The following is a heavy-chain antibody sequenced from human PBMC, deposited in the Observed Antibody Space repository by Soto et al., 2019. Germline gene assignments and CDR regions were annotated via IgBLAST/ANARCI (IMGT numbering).Heavy chain of an antibody. J-gene: IGHJ4*02. CDR1: GGTFSSYA. V-gene: IGHV1-69*13. D-gene: IGHD3-22*01. Sequence: SVKVSCKASGGTFSSYAISWVRQAPGQGLEWMGGIIPIFGTANYAQKFQGRVTITADESTSTAYMELSSLRSEDTAVYYCANSDYYDSSGYFDYWGQGTLVTVSS. CDR2: IIPIFGTA. CDR3: ANSDYYDSSGYFDY.